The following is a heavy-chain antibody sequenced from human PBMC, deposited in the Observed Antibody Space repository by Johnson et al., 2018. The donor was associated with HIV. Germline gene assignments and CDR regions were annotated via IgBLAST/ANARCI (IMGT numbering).Heavy chain of an antibody. D-gene: IGHD2-21*01. CDR2: ISSNGGST. J-gene: IGHJ3*01. CDR1: GFTFSNYA. CDR3: ARGIGDEYAFDV. V-gene: IGHV3-64*01. Sequence: VQLVESRGVLVQPGGSLRLSCAASGFTFSNYAMHWVRQAPGKGLEYVSAISSNGGSTYYANSVKGRFTISRDNSKNTLYLQMGSLRAEDTALYYCARGIGDEYAFDVWGQGTMVTVSS.